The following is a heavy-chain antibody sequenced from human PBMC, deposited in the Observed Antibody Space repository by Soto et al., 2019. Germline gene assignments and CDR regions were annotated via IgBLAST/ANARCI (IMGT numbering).Heavy chain of an antibody. CDR1: GGSLSIHY. CDR3: AREGYDFGRFNY. J-gene: IGHJ4*02. D-gene: IGHD3-3*01. Sequence: PSETLSLTCTVSGGSLSIHYWSWIRRPPGIGQEWIASISYNGTTNYNSYNKSRVTISIDTSKNQYSLKFNSVTAAVTAVYYCAREGYDFGRFNYWGQGALVTVSS. V-gene: IGHV4-59*11. CDR2: ISYNGTT.